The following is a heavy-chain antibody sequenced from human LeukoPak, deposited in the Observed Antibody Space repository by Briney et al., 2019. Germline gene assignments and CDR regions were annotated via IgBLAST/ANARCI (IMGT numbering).Heavy chain of an antibody. V-gene: IGHV3-30*02. Sequence: QPGGSLRLSCAASGFTFSSYGMHWVRQAPDKGLEWVAFIRYDGSNKYYADSVKGRFTISRDNSKNTLYLQMNSLRAEDTAVYYCAKRTDYGSGSYYDYWGQGTLVTVSS. J-gene: IGHJ4*02. CDR3: AKRTDYGSGSYYDY. CDR2: IRYDGSNK. D-gene: IGHD3-10*01. CDR1: GFTFSSYG.